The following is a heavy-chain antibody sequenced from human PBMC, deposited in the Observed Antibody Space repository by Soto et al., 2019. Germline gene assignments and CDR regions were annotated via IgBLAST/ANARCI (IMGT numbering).Heavy chain of an antibody. V-gene: IGHV3-53*01. CDR2: IDGGGYT. D-gene: IGHD3-22*01. CDR3: ARGGGSAYVTPPISNWFDP. Sequence: GGSKSLCCTAAGVIVARHDRCWVRQEPGKGLEWVSVIDGGGYTYYADSVKGRFTISRDNSKNTLHLQMNSLRAEDSAVYYCARGGGSAYVTPPISNWFDPWGQGTLVTVSS. J-gene: IGHJ5*02. CDR1: GVIVARHD.